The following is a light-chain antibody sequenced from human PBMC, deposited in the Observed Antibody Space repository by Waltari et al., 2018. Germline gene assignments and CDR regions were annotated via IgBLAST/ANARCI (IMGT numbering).Light chain of an antibody. CDR2: GAS. V-gene: IGKV3-20*01. CDR3: QQYGSSPLT. J-gene: IGKJ4*01. CDR1: QSVSSNY. Sequence: EIELTQSPGTLSLSPGERATLSCRASQSVSSNYLGWYQQKPGQPPRLLIYGASSRATGIPDRFSGSGSGTDFTLTISRLEPEDFAVYYCQQYGSSPLTFGGGTKVEIK.